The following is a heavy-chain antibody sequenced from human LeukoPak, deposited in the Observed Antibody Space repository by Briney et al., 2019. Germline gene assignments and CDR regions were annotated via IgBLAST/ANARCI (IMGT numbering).Heavy chain of an antibody. Sequence: PGGSLRLSCAASGFTFISYNMNWVRQAPGKGLEWVSSISSSTSYIYYADSVKGRFTISRDNAKNSLYLQMNSLRAEDTAVYYCTKVRGAAEIDYWGQGTLVTVSP. D-gene: IGHD6-25*01. CDR3: TKVRGAAEIDY. CDR1: GFTFISYN. CDR2: ISSSTSYI. V-gene: IGHV3-21*01. J-gene: IGHJ4*02.